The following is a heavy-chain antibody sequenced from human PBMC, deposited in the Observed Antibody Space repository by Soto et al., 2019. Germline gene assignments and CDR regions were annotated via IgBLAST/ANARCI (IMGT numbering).Heavy chain of an antibody. CDR1: GFSISSYY. D-gene: IGHD2-15*01. CDR3: ARDCSGGSCYFDY. Sequence: PSETLSLTCTVSGFSISSYYLSWIRQPPGKGLEWIGYIYYSGSTNYNPSLKSRVTISVDTSKNHFSLKLSSVTAADTAVYYCARDCSGGSCYFDYWGQGTLVTVSS. J-gene: IGHJ4*02. V-gene: IGHV4-59*01. CDR2: IYYSGST.